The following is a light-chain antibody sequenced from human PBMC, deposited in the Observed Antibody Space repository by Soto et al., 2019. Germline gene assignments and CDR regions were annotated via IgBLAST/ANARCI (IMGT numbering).Light chain of an antibody. CDR3: QQYGSSPPT. CDR2: GAS. V-gene: IGKV3-20*01. J-gene: IGKJ3*01. CDR1: QSVSSNY. Sequence: EIVLTQSPGTLSLSPGERATLSCRASQSVSSNYLAWYQQIPGQAPRLLISGASSRATAIPARFSGSGSGKDFTLTISRLETEDFAVYYCQQYGSSPPTFGPGTKVDIK.